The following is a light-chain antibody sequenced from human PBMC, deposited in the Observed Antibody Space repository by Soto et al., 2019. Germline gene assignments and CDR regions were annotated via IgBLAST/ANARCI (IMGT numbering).Light chain of an antibody. J-gene: IGKJ3*01. CDR3: QHLNSYPFT. CDR2: GTS. V-gene: IGKV1-9*01. Sequence: IQLTQSPSSLSAAVGDGVTISCRASQGKTSYVAWYQQKPGKVPKLLIYGTSTLQSGVPSRFSGSGSGTDFTLTIRSLQPEDFATYYCQHLNSYPFTFGPGTKGEIK. CDR1: QGKTSY.